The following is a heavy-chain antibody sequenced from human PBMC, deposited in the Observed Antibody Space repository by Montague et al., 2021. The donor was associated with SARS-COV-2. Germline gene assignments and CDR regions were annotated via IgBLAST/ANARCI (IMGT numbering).Heavy chain of an antibody. D-gene: IGHD6-13*01. V-gene: IGHV4-39*07. J-gene: IGHJ6*02. Sequence: SETLSLTCTVSGGSISSSSYYWGWIRQPPGKGLEWIGSIYYNGSTYYXXXLKSRVTISVDTSKNQFSLKLSSVTAADTAVYYCARVGRQQLVRLSGMDVWGQGTTVTVSS. CDR1: GGSISSSSYY. CDR3: ARVGRQQLVRLSGMDV. CDR2: IYYNGST.